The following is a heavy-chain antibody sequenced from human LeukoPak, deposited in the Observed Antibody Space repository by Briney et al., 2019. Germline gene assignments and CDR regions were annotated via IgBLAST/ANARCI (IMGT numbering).Heavy chain of an antibody. CDR2: ISNSGSSI. Sequence: GGSLRLSCAASGFTFSSYGMHWVRQAPGKGLEWVSYISNSGSSIYYADSVKGRFTISRDNAKNSLYLQMNSLRADDTAVYYCARDYYDSSGYYPDYWGQGTLVTVSS. CDR1: GFTFSSYG. D-gene: IGHD3-22*01. CDR3: ARDYYDSSGYYPDY. V-gene: IGHV3-48*01. J-gene: IGHJ4*02.